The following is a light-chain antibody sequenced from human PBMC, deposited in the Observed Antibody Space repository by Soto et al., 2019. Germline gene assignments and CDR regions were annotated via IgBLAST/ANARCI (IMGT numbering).Light chain of an antibody. CDR2: GAS. J-gene: IGKJ3*01. CDR1: QSVSSSY. V-gene: IGKV3-20*01. Sequence: EIVLTQSPGTLSLSPGERATLSCRASQSVSSSYLAWYQQQPGQAPRLLIYGASSRATGIPDRFSGSGSGTDFTLTISRLEPEDFEVYYCQQYGSSLFTFGPGTKVDIK. CDR3: QQYGSSLFT.